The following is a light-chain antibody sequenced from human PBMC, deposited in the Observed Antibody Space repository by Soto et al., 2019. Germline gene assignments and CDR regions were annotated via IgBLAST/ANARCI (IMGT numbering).Light chain of an antibody. V-gene: IGLV1-40*01. CDR2: GNN. J-gene: IGLJ2*01. CDR1: SSNIGAGYD. Sequence: QSVLTQPPLVSGAPGQTVTISCTGSSSNIGAGYDVHWYQQLPRTAPKLLIYGNNNRPSGVPDRFSGSKSGTSASLAITGLQAEDEADYYCQSYDTSLSGSVFGGGTKLTVL. CDR3: QSYDTSLSGSV.